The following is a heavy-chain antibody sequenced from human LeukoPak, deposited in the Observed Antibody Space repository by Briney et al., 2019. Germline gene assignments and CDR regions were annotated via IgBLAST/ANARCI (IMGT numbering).Heavy chain of an antibody. D-gene: IGHD3-9*01. J-gene: IGHJ4*02. CDR1: GYSISSGYY. Sequence: SETLSLTCTVSGYSISSGYYWSWIRQPPGKGLEWIGEINHSGSTNYNPSLKSRVTISVDKSKNQFSLKLSSVTAADTAVYYCARDRRPRLRYFDWLGYWGQGTLVTVSS. CDR3: ARDRRPRLRYFDWLGY. V-gene: IGHV4-38-2*02. CDR2: INHSGST.